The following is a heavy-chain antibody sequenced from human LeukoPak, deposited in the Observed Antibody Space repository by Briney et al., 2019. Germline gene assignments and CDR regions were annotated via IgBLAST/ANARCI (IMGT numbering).Heavy chain of an antibody. D-gene: IGHD2-2*01. Sequence: PGRSLRLSCAASGFTFSSYAMHWVRQAPGKGLEWVAVISYDGSNKYYAGSVKGRFTISRDNSKNTLYLQMNSLRAEDTAVYYCARDIVPAALYYGMDVWGQGTTVTVSS. J-gene: IGHJ6*02. V-gene: IGHV3-30-3*01. CDR1: GFTFSSYA. CDR3: ARDIVPAALYYGMDV. CDR2: ISYDGSNK.